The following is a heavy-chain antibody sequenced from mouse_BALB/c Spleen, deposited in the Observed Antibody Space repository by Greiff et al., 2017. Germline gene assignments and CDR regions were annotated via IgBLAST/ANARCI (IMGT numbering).Heavy chain of an antibody. V-gene: IGHV1S41*01. Sequence: DLVKPGASVKLSCKASGYTFTSYWINWIKQRPGQGLEWIGRIAPGSGSTYYNEMFKGKATLTVDTSSSTANIQLSSLSSEDSAVYFCARCGGNYDFDYWGQGTTLTVSS. CDR2: IAPGSGST. CDR1: GYTFTSYW. J-gene: IGHJ2*01. CDR3: ARCGGNYDFDY. D-gene: IGHD2-1*01.